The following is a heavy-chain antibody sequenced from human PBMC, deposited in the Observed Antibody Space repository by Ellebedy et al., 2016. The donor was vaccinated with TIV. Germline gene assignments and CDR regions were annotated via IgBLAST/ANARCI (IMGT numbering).Heavy chain of an antibody. CDR1: GYSFTTSW. CDR3: ASTPLTAPGGPDY. Sequence: PWGSLRLSCKGSGYSFTTSWISWVRQMPGRGLEWMGKIDPTDSYTNYSPSFQVHVTISVDKSISTAYLQWSSLKASDTAMYYCASTPLTAPGGPDYWGQGTLVTVSS. D-gene: IGHD2-21*02. V-gene: IGHV5-10-1*01. CDR2: IDPTDSYT. J-gene: IGHJ4*02.